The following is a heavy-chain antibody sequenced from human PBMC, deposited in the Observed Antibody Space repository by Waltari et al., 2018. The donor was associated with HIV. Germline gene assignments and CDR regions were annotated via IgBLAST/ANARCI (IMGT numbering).Heavy chain of an antibody. CDR2: ITHSGSP. V-gene: IGHV4-34*01. J-gene: IGHJ4*02. CDR3: AASRAPVLHYFYY. CDR1: GGSFSGYY. Sequence: QVQLQQWGAGLLKPSETLSLTCAVYGGSFSGYYWSWIRQPPGKGLEWIGEITHSGSPHYNPSLKSRVTISVDTSKNQFSLKLSSVTAADTAVYSCAASRAPVLHYFYYWGQGPLVTVSS. D-gene: IGHD1-26*01.